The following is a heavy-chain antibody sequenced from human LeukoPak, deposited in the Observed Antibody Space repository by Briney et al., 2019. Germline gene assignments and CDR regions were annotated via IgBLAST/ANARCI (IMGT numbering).Heavy chain of an antibody. Sequence: GGSLRLSCAASGFTFSSYSMNWVRQAPGKGLEWVSSISSSSSYIYYADSVKGRFTISRDNSKNTLYLQMNSLRAEDTAVYYCAKVAQSDGESIDYWGQGTLVTVSS. CDR1: GFTFSSYS. J-gene: IGHJ4*02. D-gene: IGHD4-17*01. V-gene: IGHV3-21*04. CDR2: ISSSSSYI. CDR3: AKVAQSDGESIDY.